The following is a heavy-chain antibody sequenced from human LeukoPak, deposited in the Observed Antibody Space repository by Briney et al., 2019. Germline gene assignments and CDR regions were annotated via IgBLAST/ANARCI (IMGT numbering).Heavy chain of an antibody. Sequence: RASVKVSCKASGYTFTGYYMHWVRQAPGQGLEWMGWINPNSGGTNYAQKFQGRVTMTRDTSISTAYMELSRLRSDDTAVYYCARVPLRYYYDSSGYSALDAFDIWGQGTMVTVSS. CDR1: GYTFTGYY. CDR2: INPNSGGT. V-gene: IGHV1-2*02. J-gene: IGHJ3*02. CDR3: ARVPLRYYYDSSGYSALDAFDI. D-gene: IGHD3-22*01.